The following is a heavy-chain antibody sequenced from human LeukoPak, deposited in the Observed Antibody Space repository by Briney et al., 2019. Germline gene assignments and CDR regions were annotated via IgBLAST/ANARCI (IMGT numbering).Heavy chain of an antibody. CDR2: ISAYNGNT. V-gene: IGHV1-18*01. CDR1: GYTFTTYS. CDR3: ARDPQQLVGATGGGFNF. Sequence: ASVKVSCKASGYTFTTYSINWVRQAPGQGLEWMGWISAYNGNTKYAQKLQGRVTMTTDTSTSTAYMELRSLRSDDTAVYYCARDPQQLVGATGGGFNFWGQGTLVTVSS. D-gene: IGHD1-26*01. J-gene: IGHJ4*02.